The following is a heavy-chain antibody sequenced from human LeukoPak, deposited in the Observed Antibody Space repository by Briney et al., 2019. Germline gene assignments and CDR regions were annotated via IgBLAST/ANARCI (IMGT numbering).Heavy chain of an antibody. CDR2: INHSGST. CDR3: ARQSGFWSGNYPPYYFDS. Sequence: PSETLSLTCAVYGGSFSGYYWSWIRQPPGKGLEWIGDINHSGSTNYNPSLKSRVTISVDTSKNQFSLKLSSVIAAETAVYYCARQSGFWSGNYPPYYFDSWGQGTLVTVSS. J-gene: IGHJ4*02. V-gene: IGHV4-34*01. D-gene: IGHD3-3*01. CDR1: GGSFSGYY.